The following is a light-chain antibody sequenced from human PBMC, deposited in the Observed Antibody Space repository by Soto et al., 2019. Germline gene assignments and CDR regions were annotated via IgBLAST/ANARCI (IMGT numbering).Light chain of an antibody. CDR1: QSISSY. CDR2: AAS. J-gene: IGKJ1*01. Sequence: DIQMTQPPPSLSASVGDRVTITCRASQSISSYLNWYQQKPGKAPNLLIYAASNLQSGVPSRFSGSGSGTDFTLTISSLQPEDFATYYCLQDYNFPQTFGQGTKVDIK. V-gene: IGKV1-39*01. CDR3: LQDYNFPQT.